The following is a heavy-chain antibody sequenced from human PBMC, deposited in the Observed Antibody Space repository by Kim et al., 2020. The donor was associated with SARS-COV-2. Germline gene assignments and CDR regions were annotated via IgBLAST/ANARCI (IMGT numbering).Heavy chain of an antibody. Sequence: ASVKVSCKASGYTFTSYYMHWVRQAPGQGLEWMGIINPSGGSTSYAQKFQGRVTMTRDTSTSTVYMELSSLRSEDTAVYYCATARFGELFSSSWGQGTLVTVSS. D-gene: IGHD3-10*01. CDR2: INPSGGST. CDR1: GYTFTSYY. J-gene: IGHJ4*02. CDR3: ATARFGELFSSS. V-gene: IGHV1-46*01.